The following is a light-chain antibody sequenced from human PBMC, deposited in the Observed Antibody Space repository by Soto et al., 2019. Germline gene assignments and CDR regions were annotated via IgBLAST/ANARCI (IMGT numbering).Light chain of an antibody. CDR1: SSDVGGYNF. J-gene: IGLJ1*01. V-gene: IGLV2-14*01. Sequence: QSALTQPASVSGSPGQSITISCTGTSSDVGGYNFVSWYQQHPGKAPKLMIYEVSTRPSGVSYRFSGSKSGNTASLTISGLQAEDEADYFCSSYSISTAYLFGTGTKLTVL. CDR2: EVS. CDR3: SSYSISTAYL.